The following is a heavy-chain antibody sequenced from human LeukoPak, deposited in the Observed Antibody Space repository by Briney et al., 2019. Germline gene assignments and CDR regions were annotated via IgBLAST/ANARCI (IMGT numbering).Heavy chain of an antibody. D-gene: IGHD3-10*01. J-gene: IGHJ6*02. CDR1: GGSISSYH. CDR2: IYSSGIT. Sequence: SETLSLTCTVSGGSISSYHWSWIRRPPGKGLEWIGYIYSSGITKYNPSLKSRVTISVDTSRNQFSLKLSSVTAADTAVYYCARVLWFGEDGMDVWGRGTTVTVSS. V-gene: IGHV4-59*01. CDR3: ARVLWFGEDGMDV.